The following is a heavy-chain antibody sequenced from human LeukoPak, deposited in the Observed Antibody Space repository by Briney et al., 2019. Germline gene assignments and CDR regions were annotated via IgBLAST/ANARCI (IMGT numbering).Heavy chain of an antibody. CDR1: GGTISSSNYY. D-gene: IGHD4-17*01. Sequence: PSETLSLTCTVSGGTISSSNYYWGWIRQPPGKGLEWIGGIYYSGSAYYNPSLKSRVTISVDTSKNQFSLKLSSVTAADTAVYYCARSDYGDYVKWYFDLWGRGTLVTVSS. CDR3: ARSDYGDYVKWYFDL. V-gene: IGHV4-39*07. CDR2: IYYSGSA. J-gene: IGHJ2*01.